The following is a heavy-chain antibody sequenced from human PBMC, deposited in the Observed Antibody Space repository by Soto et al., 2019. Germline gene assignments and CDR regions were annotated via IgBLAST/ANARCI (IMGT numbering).Heavy chain of an antibody. CDR2: ISYDGSNK. D-gene: IGHD3-9*01. CDR1: GFTFSTYA. J-gene: IGHJ4*02. Sequence: QVQLVESGGGVVQPGRSLRLSCAASGFTFSTYAMHWVRQAPGKGLEWVAVISYDGSNKYYADSVKGRFTISRDNSKNTLYLQMNSLRADDTAVYYCARDRSGGLTIGFDYWGQGTLVTVSS. CDR3: ARDRSGGLTIGFDY. V-gene: IGHV3-30-3*01.